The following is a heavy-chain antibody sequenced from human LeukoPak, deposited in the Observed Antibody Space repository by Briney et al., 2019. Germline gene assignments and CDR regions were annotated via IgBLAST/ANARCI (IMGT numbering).Heavy chain of an antibody. Sequence: SETLSLTCTVSGGSISSYYWSWIRQPPGKGLEWIGYIYYSGSTNYNPSLKSRVTISVDTSKNQFSLKLSSVTAADTAVYYCARGYRGYSYGPYYYYYYMDVWGKGTTVAVSS. D-gene: IGHD5-18*01. CDR3: ARGYRGYSYGPYYYYYYMDV. CDR1: GGSISSYY. CDR2: IYYSGST. J-gene: IGHJ6*03. V-gene: IGHV4-59*12.